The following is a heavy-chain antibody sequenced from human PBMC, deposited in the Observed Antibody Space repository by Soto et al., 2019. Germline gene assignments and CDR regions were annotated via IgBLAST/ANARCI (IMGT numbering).Heavy chain of an antibody. Sequence: GASVKVSCKASGYAFTSYAMHWVRRAPGQRLEWMGWINAGNGNTKYSQKFQGRVTITRDTSASTAYMELSSLRSEDTAVYYCARDPSGYYYGMDVWGQGTTVTVSS. CDR2: INAGNGNT. CDR3: ARDPSGYYYGMDV. CDR1: GYAFTSYA. J-gene: IGHJ6*02. D-gene: IGHD3-10*01. V-gene: IGHV1-3*01.